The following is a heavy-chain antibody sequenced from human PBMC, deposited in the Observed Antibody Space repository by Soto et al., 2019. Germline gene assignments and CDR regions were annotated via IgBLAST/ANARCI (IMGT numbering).Heavy chain of an antibody. CDR2: ISAYNGNT. D-gene: IGHD3-10*01. V-gene: IGHV1-18*01. J-gene: IGHJ6*02. CDR1: GYTFTSYG. CDR3: ARDRSWESRPRGMVA. Sequence: GASVKVSCKASGYTFTSYGICWVRQAPGQGLEWMGWISAYNGNTNYAQKLQGRVTMTTDTSTSTAYMELRSLRSDDTAVYYCARDRSWESRPRGMVAWGQGTTFTVSS.